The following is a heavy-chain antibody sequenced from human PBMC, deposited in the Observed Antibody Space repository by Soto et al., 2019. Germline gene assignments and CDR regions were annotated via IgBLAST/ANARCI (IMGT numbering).Heavy chain of an antibody. Sequence: PSETLSVTCAVYGGSFSGYYWRWIRQPPGMGLEWIGEINHSGSTNYNPSLKSRVTISVDTSKNQLSLKLSSVTAADTAVYYCARCMELGYYYAMDVWGQGTTVTVSS. CDR1: GGSFSGYY. CDR3: ARCMELGYYYAMDV. J-gene: IGHJ6*02. D-gene: IGHD1-7*01. CDR2: INHSGST. V-gene: IGHV4-34*01.